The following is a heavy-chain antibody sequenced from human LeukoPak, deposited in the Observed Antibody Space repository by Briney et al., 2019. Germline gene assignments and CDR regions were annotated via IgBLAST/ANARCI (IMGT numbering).Heavy chain of an antibody. D-gene: IGHD3-10*01. CDR2: IYPGDSDT. CDR1: GYSFTSYW. CDR3: ARLTYYYGSGSSPFDP. J-gene: IGHJ5*02. V-gene: IGHV5-51*01. Sequence: GESLKISCKGSGYSFTSYWIGWVRQMPGKGLERMGIIYPGDSDTRYSPSFQGQVTISADKSISTAYLQWSSLKASDTAMYYCARLTYYYGSGSSPFDPWGQGTLVTVSS.